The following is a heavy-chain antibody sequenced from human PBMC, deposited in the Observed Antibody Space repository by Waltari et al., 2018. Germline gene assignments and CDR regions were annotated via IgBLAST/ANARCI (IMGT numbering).Heavy chain of an antibody. CDR2: LYYRGST. D-gene: IGHD3-9*01. CDR3: ARFRPADYYPHVRFDS. V-gene: IGHV4-39*01. CDR1: GDSLGSSSTLY. J-gene: IGHJ4*02. Sequence: QLQLQESGPRLVRPSETLSLTCTVFGDSLGSSSTLYWGWIRQPPGKGPEWLGTLYYRGSTYYNPSLGSRVSMSIDTSKNQFSLTLNSVTAADTAVYYCARFRPADYYPHVRFDSWGKGSLVTVSS.